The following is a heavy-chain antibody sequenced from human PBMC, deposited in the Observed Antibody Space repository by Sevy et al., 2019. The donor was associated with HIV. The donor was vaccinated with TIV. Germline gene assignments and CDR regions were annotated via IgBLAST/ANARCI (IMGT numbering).Heavy chain of an antibody. Sequence: GGSLRLSCAASGFTFSSYSVNWVRQAPGKGLEWVSSISSSSSYIYYADSVKGRFTISRDNAKNSLYLQMNSLRAEDTAVYYCARVEAVVPAAIPNWFDPWGQGTLVTVSS. V-gene: IGHV3-21*01. CDR3: ARVEAVVPAAIPNWFDP. J-gene: IGHJ5*02. D-gene: IGHD2-2*01. CDR2: ISSSSSYI. CDR1: GFTFSSYS.